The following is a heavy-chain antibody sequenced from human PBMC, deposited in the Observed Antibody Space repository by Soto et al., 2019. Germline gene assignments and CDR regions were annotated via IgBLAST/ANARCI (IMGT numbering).Heavy chain of an antibody. CDR2: IYYSGST. J-gene: IGHJ4*02. CDR3: ARDGDGYNY. Sequence: KLPETLSLTCTVSGGSVSSGSYYWSWIRQPPGKGLEWIGYIYYSGSTNYNPSLKSRVTISADTSKNQFSLKLSSVTAADTAVYYCARDGDGYNYWGQGTLVTVSS. CDR1: GGSVSSGSYY. V-gene: IGHV4-61*01. D-gene: IGHD5-12*01.